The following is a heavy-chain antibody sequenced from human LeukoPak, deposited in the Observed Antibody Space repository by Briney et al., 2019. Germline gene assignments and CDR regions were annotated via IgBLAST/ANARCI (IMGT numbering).Heavy chain of an antibody. CDR3: ARVGKAGTTKIDY. Sequence: SETLSLTCTVSGGSLSSYYWSWIRQTPGKGLEWIGNIYYSGGTKYNPSLKSRVTVSVDTSKNQFSLILSSVTAADTAVYYCARVGKAGTTKIDYWGQGTLVTVSS. J-gene: IGHJ4*02. CDR2: IYYSGGT. D-gene: IGHD1-7*01. CDR1: GGSLSSYY. V-gene: IGHV4-59*12.